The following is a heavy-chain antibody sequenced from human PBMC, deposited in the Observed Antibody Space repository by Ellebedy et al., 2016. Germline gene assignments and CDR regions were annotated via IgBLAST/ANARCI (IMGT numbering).Heavy chain of an antibody. J-gene: IGHJ5*02. CDR2: IYTSGST. Sequence: SETLSLTXTVSGGSISSSSYYWSWIRQPAGKGLEWIGRIYTSGSTNYNPSLKSRVTISVDTSKNQFSLKLSSVTAADTAVYYCARTLEMATIRGYNWFDPWGQGTLVTVSS. CDR3: ARTLEMATIRGYNWFDP. D-gene: IGHD5-24*01. CDR1: GGSISSSSYY. V-gene: IGHV4-61*02.